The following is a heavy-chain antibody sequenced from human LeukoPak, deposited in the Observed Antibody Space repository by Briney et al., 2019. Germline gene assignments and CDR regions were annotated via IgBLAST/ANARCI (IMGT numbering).Heavy chain of an antibody. CDR1: GFTFSSYG. Sequence: PGRSLRLSCAASGFTFSSYGLHWVRQAPGKGLGWVAVIWYDGSNKYYADSVKGRFTISRDNSKNTLYLQMSSLRAEDTAVYYCARDFRNYYYYGMDVWGKGTTVTVSS. CDR2: IWYDGSNK. J-gene: IGHJ6*04. CDR3: ARDFRNYYYYGMDV. V-gene: IGHV3-33*01.